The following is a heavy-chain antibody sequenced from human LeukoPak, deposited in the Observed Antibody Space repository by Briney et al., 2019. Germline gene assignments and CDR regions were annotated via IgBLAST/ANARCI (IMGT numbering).Heavy chain of an antibody. CDR2: MNPNTGNT. V-gene: IGHV1-8*01. CDR3: ARAIRHMVRGVNTQYYFDS. Sequence: ASVKVSCKASGYTFTSYDINWVQQATGQGLEWMGWMNPNTGNTGYVQKFQGRVTMTRSTSISTAYMELSSLRSEDTAMYYCARAIRHMVRGVNTQYYFDSWGQGTLVTVPS. CDR1: GYTFTSYD. J-gene: IGHJ4*02. D-gene: IGHD3-10*01.